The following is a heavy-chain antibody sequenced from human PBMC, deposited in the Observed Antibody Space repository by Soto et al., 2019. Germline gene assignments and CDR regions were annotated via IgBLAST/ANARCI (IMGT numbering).Heavy chain of an antibody. Sequence: QVQLQESGPGLVKPSGTLSLTCAVSGGSISSSNWWSWVRQPPGKGLEWIGEIYHSGSTNYNPSLKSRVTISVDKSKNQFSLKLSSVTAADTAVYYCARVVVAPAAIYYYYGMDVWGQGTTVTVSS. CDR2: IYHSGST. CDR1: GGSISSSNW. J-gene: IGHJ6*02. V-gene: IGHV4-4*02. D-gene: IGHD2-2*01. CDR3: ARVVVAPAAIYYYYGMDV.